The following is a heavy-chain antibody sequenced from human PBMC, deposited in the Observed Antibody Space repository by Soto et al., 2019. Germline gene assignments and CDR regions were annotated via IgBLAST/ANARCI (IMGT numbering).Heavy chain of an antibody. Sequence: ASVKVSCKASGYTFTSFSMHWVRQAPGQRLEWMGWINAGNANTKYSQKFQDRVTITRDTSARTVYMELSSLRSEDTAVYYCARDPPPFYYGSKTYTNDYWGQGTLVTVSS. CDR3: ARDPPPFYYGSKTYTNDY. J-gene: IGHJ4*02. CDR1: GYTFTSFS. V-gene: IGHV1-3*01. CDR2: INAGNANT. D-gene: IGHD3-10*01.